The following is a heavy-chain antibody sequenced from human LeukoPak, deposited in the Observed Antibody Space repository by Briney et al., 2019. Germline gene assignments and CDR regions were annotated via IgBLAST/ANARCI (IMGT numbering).Heavy chain of an antibody. J-gene: IGHJ5*02. Sequence: ASVKVSCKASGYTFTSYDINWVRQATGQGPEWMGWMNPNSGNTGYAQKFQGRVTMTRNTSISTAYMELSSLRSEDTAVYYCARPGDMIAAAVSNWFDPWGQGTLVTVSS. CDR2: MNPNSGNT. CDR1: GYTFTSYD. V-gene: IGHV1-8*01. CDR3: ARPGDMIAAAVSNWFDP. D-gene: IGHD6-13*01.